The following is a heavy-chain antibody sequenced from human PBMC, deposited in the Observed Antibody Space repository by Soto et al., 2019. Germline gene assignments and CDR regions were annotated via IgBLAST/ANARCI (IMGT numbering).Heavy chain of an antibody. V-gene: IGHV4-39*01. CDR1: GCSISSSSYY. CDR2: IYYSGST. CDR3: ARQPLGATGMED. J-gene: IGHJ6*04. Sequence: PEKLSHTNTVSGCSISSSSYYWGWIRQPPGKGLEWIGSIYYSGSTYYNPSLKSRVTISVDTSKNQLSLKLSSVTAADTAVYDCARQPLGATGMEDWGKGTMVTVSA. D-gene: IGHD1-26*01.